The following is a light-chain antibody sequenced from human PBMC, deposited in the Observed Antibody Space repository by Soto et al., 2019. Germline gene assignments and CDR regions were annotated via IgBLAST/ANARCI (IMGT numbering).Light chain of an antibody. CDR3: QQYNDWPRT. V-gene: IGKV1-5*03. CDR1: QSISNW. Sequence: HMTQSPSTLPASAGDRVTITCRASQSISNWLAWYQQKPGKAPKLLIYKASSLESGVPSRFSGSGSGTEFTLTISSLQSEDFAVYYCQQYNDWPRTFGQGTKVDIK. CDR2: KAS. J-gene: IGKJ1*01.